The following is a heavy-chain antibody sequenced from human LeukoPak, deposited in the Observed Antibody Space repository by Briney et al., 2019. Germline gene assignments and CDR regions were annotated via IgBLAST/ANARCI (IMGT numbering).Heavy chain of an antibody. Sequence: GGSLRLSCAASGFTFSSYGMHWVRQAPGKGLEWVAAIWYDGSNKYYADPVKGRFTISRDNSANTLYLQMNSLRAEDTAVYYCARAWSVYGGNSGCFDYWGQGTLVTVSS. V-gene: IGHV3-33*01. D-gene: IGHD4-23*01. CDR1: GFTFSSYG. CDR2: IWYDGSNK. J-gene: IGHJ4*02. CDR3: ARAWSVYGGNSGCFDY.